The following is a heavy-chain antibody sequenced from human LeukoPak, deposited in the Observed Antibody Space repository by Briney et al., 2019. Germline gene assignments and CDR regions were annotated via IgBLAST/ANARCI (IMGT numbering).Heavy chain of an antibody. CDR2: ISYDGSNK. D-gene: IGHD5-18*01. CDR1: GFTFSSYG. V-gene: IGHV3-30*18. J-gene: IGHJ4*02. CDR3: AKPEGSGYSYGIIDY. Sequence: GGSLRLSCAASGFTFSSYGMHWVRQAPGKGLEWVAVISYDGSNKYYADSVKGRFTISRDNSKNTLYLQMNSLRAEDTAVYYCAKPEGSGYSYGIIDYWGQGTLVTVSS.